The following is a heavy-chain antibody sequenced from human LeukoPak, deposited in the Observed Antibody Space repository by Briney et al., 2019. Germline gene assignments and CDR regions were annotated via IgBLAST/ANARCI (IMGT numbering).Heavy chain of an antibody. D-gene: IGHD3-16*01. J-gene: IGHJ3*01. Sequence: SETLSLTCTVSGGSISSSSYYWGWIRQPPGKGLEWIGSIYYSGSTYYNPSLKSRVTISVDTSKNQFSLKLSSVTAADTAVFYCARIPAGTNMIKGAFDVWGQGTMVTVSS. CDR3: ARIPAGTNMIKGAFDV. V-gene: IGHV4-39*07. CDR1: GGSISSSSYY. CDR2: IYYSGST.